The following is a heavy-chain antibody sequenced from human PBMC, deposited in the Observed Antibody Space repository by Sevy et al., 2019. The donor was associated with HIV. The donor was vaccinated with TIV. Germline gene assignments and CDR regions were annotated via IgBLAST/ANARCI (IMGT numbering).Heavy chain of an antibody. CDR3: AAGVGASDFDY. V-gene: IGHV3-15*01. CDR2: IKSKTDGATR. D-gene: IGHD1-26*01. Sequence: GGSLRLSCVASGFTFSKAWMSWVRQAPGKGLEWVGRIKSKTDGATRDLAASVKGRIIISRDDSKNTLYLQISNLKIEDTGGYFCAAGVGASDFDYWGQGTLVTVSS. CDR1: GFTFSKAW. J-gene: IGHJ4*02.